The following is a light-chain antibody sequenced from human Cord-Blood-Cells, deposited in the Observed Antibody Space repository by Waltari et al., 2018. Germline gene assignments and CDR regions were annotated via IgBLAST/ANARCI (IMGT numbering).Light chain of an antibody. CDR2: DAS. CDR1: QDISNY. Sequence: DIQMPPSPFSLSASVGDRVTITCQASQDISNYLNWYQQKPGKAPKLLIYDASNLETGVPSRFSGSGSGTDFTFTISSLQPEDIATYYCQQYDNLPITFGQGTRLEIK. J-gene: IGKJ5*01. CDR3: QQYDNLPIT. V-gene: IGKV1-33*01.